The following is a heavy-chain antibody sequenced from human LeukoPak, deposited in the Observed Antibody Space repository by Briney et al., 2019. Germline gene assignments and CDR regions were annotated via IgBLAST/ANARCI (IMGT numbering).Heavy chain of an antibody. V-gene: IGHV4-59*12. Sequence: PSETLSLTCTVSGGSISSYYWSWIRQPPGKGLEWIGYIYYSGSTNYNPSLKSRVTISVDTSKNQFSLKLNSVTAADTAVYYCARGESGYLTLRYYYIDVWGKGTTVTVSS. J-gene: IGHJ6*03. CDR3: ARGESGYLTLRYYYIDV. CDR2: IYYSGST. CDR1: GGSISSYY. D-gene: IGHD3-3*01.